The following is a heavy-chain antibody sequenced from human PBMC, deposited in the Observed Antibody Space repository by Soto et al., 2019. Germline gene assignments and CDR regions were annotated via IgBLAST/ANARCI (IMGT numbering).Heavy chain of an antibody. J-gene: IGHJ6*02. CDR2: TSYDGNNK. D-gene: IGHD3-22*01. Sequence: QVPLVEFGGGVVQPGRSLRLSCAGSGFTFTKYAMHWVRQAPGKGLEWVAATSYDGNNKYYADSVRGRFTISRDNSKKTLFLQMNSLGSDDTAVYYCAKDHDTSGYYFRGGMDVWGQGTTVTVSS. CDR1: GFTFTKYA. CDR3: AKDHDTSGYYFRGGMDV. V-gene: IGHV3-30*18.